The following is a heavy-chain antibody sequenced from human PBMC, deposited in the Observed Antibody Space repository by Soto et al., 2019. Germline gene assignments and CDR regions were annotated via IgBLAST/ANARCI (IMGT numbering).Heavy chain of an antibody. Sequence: QVQLVESGGGVVQPGRSLSLSCAASGFTFSSYGIHWVRQAPGKGLEWVAVIWSDGSNKYYADSVKGRFTISRDNTKNTLYLQMNRLRAEDTAVYYCAREVLVRGIKYHAMGVWGQGTTVTVSS. J-gene: IGHJ6*02. D-gene: IGHD3-10*01. V-gene: IGHV3-33*01. CDR3: AREVLVRGIKYHAMGV. CDR1: GFTFSSYG. CDR2: IWSDGSNK.